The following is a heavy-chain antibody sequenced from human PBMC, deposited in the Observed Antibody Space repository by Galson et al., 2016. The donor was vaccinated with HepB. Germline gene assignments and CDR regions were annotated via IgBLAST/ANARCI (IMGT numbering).Heavy chain of an antibody. CDR3: AREGSSGWSYFDY. J-gene: IGHJ4*02. V-gene: IGHV1-3*01. D-gene: IGHD6-19*01. CDR2: INAGHGNT. CDR1: GYTFISYA. Sequence: SVKVSCKASGYTFISYAIFWVRQAPGQRLEWMGWINAGHGNTKYSQNFQGRVTITRDTSASTAYMELSSLRSEDTAVYYCAREGSSGWSYFDYWGQGTLVTVSS.